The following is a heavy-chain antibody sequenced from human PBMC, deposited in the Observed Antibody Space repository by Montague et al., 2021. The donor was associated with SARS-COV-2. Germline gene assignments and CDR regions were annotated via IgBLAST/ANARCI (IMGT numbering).Heavy chain of an antibody. J-gene: IGHJ3*02. CDR3: AMRGGVLDAFDI. CDR1: GGSISSSSYY. D-gene: IGHD2-8*01. Sequence: SETLSLTCTVSGGSISSSSYYWGWIRQPPGKGLDWIGSIYYSGSTYYNPSLKSRVTISVDTSKNQFSLKLSSVTAADTAVYYCAMRGGVLDAFDIWGQGTMVIVSS. CDR2: IYYSGST. V-gene: IGHV4-39*01.